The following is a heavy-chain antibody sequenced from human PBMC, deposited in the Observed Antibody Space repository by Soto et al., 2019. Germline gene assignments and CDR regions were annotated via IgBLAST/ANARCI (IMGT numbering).Heavy chain of an antibody. D-gene: IGHD2-15*01. CDR3: ARDGCSGSNCLNWFDP. CDR2: ISCSSSRI. J-gene: IGHJ5*02. Sequence: GGSLRLSCAASGFTFGDYAMHWVRQVPGKGLEWVSYISCSSSRIGYADSVKGRFTISRDNAKNSLYLQMNSLRAEDTAVYYCARDGCSGSNCLNWFDPWGQGTLVTVSS. V-gene: IGHV3-9*01. CDR1: GFTFGDYA.